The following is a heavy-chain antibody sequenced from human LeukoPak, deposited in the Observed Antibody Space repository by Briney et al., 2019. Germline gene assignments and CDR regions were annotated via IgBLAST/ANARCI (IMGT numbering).Heavy chain of an antibody. CDR1: GYSIRSGDY. CDR3: ARNRSVTTTPGFDL. CDR2: IYHSGST. V-gene: IGHV4-38-2*01. J-gene: IGHJ4*02. D-gene: IGHD4-17*01. Sequence: SETLSLTCAVSGYSIRSGDYWGWIRQSPGKGLEWIGSIYHSGSTHYNPSLKSRVTISVDTSKNQFSLMLSSVTAADTAVYYCARNRSVTTTPGFDLWDQGTLVTVSS.